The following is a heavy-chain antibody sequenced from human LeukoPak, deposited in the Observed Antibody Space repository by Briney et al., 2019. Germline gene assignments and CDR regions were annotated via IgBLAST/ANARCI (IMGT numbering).Heavy chain of an antibody. CDR2: ISSSSSTI. CDR3: ARANSPLVRGVAFYFDS. CDR1: GFSFTSYS. D-gene: IGHD3-10*01. V-gene: IGHV3-48*02. Sequence: GGSLRLSCAASGFSFTSYSMNWVRQAPGKGLEWVSYISSSSSTIYYADSVMGRFTISRDNAKNSLYLQMNSLRDEDTAVYFCARANSPLVRGVAFYFDSWGQGTLVTVPS. J-gene: IGHJ4*02.